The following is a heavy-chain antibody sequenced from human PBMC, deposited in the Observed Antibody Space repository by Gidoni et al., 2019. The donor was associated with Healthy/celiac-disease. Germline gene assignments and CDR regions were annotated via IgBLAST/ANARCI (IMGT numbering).Heavy chain of an antibody. D-gene: IGHD3-22*01. CDR1: GFTFSSYA. CDR3: AKDAPSYYYDSSGYSPGGYFDL. Sequence: EVQLLESGGGLVQPGGSLRLSCAASGFTFSSYAMRWVRQAPGKGLEWVSAISGSGGSTYYADSVKGRFTISRDNSKNTLYLQMNSLRAEDTAVYYCAKDAPSYYYDSSGYSPGGYFDLWGRGTLVTVSS. V-gene: IGHV3-23*01. CDR2: ISGSGGST. J-gene: IGHJ2*01.